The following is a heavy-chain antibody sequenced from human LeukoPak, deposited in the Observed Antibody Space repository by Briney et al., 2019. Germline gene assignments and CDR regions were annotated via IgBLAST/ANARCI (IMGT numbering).Heavy chain of an antibody. CDR3: ARALAGYSYAQGY. J-gene: IGHJ4*02. Sequence: RTSETLSLTCTVSGGSISSYYWSWIRQPPGKGLEWIGYIYYSGSTNYNPSLKSRVTISVDTSKNQFSLKLSSVTAADTAVYYCARALAGYSYAQGYWGQGTPVTVSS. V-gene: IGHV4-59*01. CDR2: IYYSGST. CDR1: GGSISSYY. D-gene: IGHD5-18*01.